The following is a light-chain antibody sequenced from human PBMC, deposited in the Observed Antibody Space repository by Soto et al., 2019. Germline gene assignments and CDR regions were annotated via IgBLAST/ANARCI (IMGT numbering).Light chain of an antibody. V-gene: IGKV3-11*01. CDR2: DTS. CDR3: QQRQYWPPIT. CDR1: QSVSSY. Sequence: VLTQSPATLSLSPVEIATLSCMASQSVSSYLAWYQQQPGHAPRLLIYDTSNRATGVPARFSGSGSGTDFTLTISSLEPEDCAIYYCQQRQYWPPITFGQGTRLEIK. J-gene: IGKJ5*01.